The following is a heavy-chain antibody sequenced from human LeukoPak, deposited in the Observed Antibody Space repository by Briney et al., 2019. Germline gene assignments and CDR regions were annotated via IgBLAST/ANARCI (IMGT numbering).Heavy chain of an antibody. CDR3: ARGSAVTANNFDF. Sequence: GGSLRLSCAASGFTFSSYSMNWVRQAPGKGLEWVSSISSSSSYIYYADSVKGRFTISRDNAKNSLYLQMNSLRAEDTAVYYCARGSAVTANNFDFWGQGTLVTVSS. J-gene: IGHJ4*02. D-gene: IGHD4-11*01. CDR1: GFTFSSYS. V-gene: IGHV3-21*01. CDR2: ISSSSSYI.